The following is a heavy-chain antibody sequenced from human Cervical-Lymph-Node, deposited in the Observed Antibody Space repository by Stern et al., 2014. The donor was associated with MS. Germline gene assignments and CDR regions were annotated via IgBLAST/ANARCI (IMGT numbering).Heavy chain of an antibody. CDR2: IIPIFGTP. CDR1: GGTFSSYA. J-gene: IGHJ5*02. CDR3: AGNAYSFDSSGS. D-gene: IGHD3-22*01. V-gene: IGHV1-69*01. Sequence: QVQLVQSGAEVKKPGSSVKVSCKASGGTFSSYAINWVRQAPGQGLEWMGGIIPIFGTPNYAPKFQGRVPITADGYTSTAYMELSSLRSEDTAVYYCAGNAYSFDSSGSWGQGTLVPVSS.